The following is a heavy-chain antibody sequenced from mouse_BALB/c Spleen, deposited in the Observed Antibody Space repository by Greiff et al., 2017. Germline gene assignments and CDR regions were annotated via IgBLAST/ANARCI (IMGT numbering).Heavy chain of an antibody. J-gene: IGHJ1*01. V-gene: IGHV1S56*01. CDR2: IYPGNVNT. CDR1: GYTFTSYY. CDR3: AREGSYWYFDV. Sequence: QVQLKQSGPELVKPGASVRISCKASGYTFTSYYIHWVKQRPGQGLEWIGWIYPGNVNTKYNEKFKGKATLTADKSSSTAYMQLSSLTSEDSAVYFCAREGSYWYFDVWGAGTTVTVSS.